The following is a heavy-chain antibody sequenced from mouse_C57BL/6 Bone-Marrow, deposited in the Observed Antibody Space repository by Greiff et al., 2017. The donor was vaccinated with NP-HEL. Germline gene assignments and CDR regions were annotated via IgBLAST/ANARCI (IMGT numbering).Heavy chain of an antibody. D-gene: IGHD2-5*01. CDR3: AAAYYSNYDYAMDY. CDR1: GDTFTDHT. CDR2: IYPRDGST. Sequence: LKESDAELVKPGASVKISCKVSGDTFTDHTIHWMKQRPEQGLEWIGYIYPRDGSTKYNEKFKGKATLTADKSSSTAYMQLNSLTSEDSAVYFCAAAYYSNYDYAMDYWGQGTSVTVSS. V-gene: IGHV1-78*01. J-gene: IGHJ4*01.